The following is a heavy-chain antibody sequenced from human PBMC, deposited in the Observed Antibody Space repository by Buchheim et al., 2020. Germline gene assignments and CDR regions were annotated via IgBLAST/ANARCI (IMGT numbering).Heavy chain of an antibody. V-gene: IGHV3-30-3*01. D-gene: IGHD2-2*01. CDR1: GFTFSSYA. CDR2: ISYDGSNK. J-gene: IGHJ4*02. Sequence: QVQLVESGGGVVQPGRSLRLSCAASGFTFSSYAMHWVRQAPGKGLEWVAVISYDGSNKYYADSVKGRFTISRDNSKNTLYLQMNSLRAEDTAVYYCARELWSVVPAAIFDYWGQGTL. CDR3: ARELWSVVPAAIFDY.